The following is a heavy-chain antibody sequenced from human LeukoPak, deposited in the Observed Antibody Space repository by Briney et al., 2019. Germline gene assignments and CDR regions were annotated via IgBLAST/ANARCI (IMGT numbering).Heavy chain of an antibody. Sequence: PGGSLRLSCAASGFTFSSYAMSWVRQAPGKGLGWVSAISGSGGSTYYADSVKGRFTISRDNSKNTLYLQMNSLRAEDTAVYYCAKLYWGEGSYFDYWGQGTLVTVSS. CDR1: GFTFSSYA. V-gene: IGHV3-23*01. J-gene: IGHJ4*02. D-gene: IGHD7-27*01. CDR2: ISGSGGST. CDR3: AKLYWGEGSYFDY.